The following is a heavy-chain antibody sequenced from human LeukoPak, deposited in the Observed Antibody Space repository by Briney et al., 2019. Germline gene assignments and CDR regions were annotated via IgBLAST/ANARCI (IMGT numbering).Heavy chain of an antibody. J-gene: IGHJ2*01. CDR3: ARDRNWNWYFDL. V-gene: IGHV4-59*01. Sequence: SETLSLTCTVSGGSISSYYWSLIRQPPGKGLEWIGYIYYSGSTNYNPSLKSRVTISVDTSKNQFSLKLSSVTAADTAVYYCARDRNWNWYFDLWGRGTLVTVSS. CDR1: GGSISSYY. D-gene: IGHD1-1*01. CDR2: IYYSGST.